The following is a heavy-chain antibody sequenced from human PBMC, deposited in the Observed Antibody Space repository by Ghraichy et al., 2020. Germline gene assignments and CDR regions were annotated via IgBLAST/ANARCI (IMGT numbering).Heavy chain of an antibody. CDR2: NSGGGGST. Sequence: ETLSLTCAASGFTFSTYAMTWVRQAPGKGLEWVSANSGGGGSTYYSDSVKGRFTISRDNSKNTLYLQMNSLRAEDTAVYSCAKVVSWRYFDLWGRGTLVTVSS. V-gene: IGHV3-23*01. CDR1: GFTFSTYA. CDR3: AKVVSWRYFDL. D-gene: IGHD5/OR15-5a*01. J-gene: IGHJ2*01.